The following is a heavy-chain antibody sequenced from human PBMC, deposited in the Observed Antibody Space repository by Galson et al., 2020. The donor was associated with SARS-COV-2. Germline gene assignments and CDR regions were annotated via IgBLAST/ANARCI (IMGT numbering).Heavy chain of an antibody. V-gene: IGHV1-2*04. CDR1: GYTFTGYY. J-gene: IGHJ6*02. CDR3: ARTPEADTAMVTEGGDYYYGMDV. D-gene: IGHD5-18*01. Sequence: ASVKVSCKASGYTFTGYYMHWVRQAPGQGLEWMGWINPHSGGTNYAQKFQGWVTMTRDTSISTAYMELSRLRSDDTAVYYCARTPEADTAMVTEGGDYYYGMDVWGQGTTVTVSS. CDR2: INPHSGGT.